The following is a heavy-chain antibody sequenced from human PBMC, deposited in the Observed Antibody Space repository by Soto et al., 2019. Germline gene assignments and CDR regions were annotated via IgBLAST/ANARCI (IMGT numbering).Heavy chain of an antibody. CDR3: ARGDSADCSNGVCSFFYNHDMDV. V-gene: IGHV1-2*04. CDR1: GYSFTDYH. J-gene: IGHJ6*02. D-gene: IGHD2-8*01. CDR2: INPKSGGT. Sequence: ASVKVSCKASGYSFTDYHIHWVRQAPGQGLEWLGRINPKSGGTSTAQKFQGWVTMTTDTSISTASMELTRLTSDDTAIYYCARGDSADCSNGVCSFFYNHDMDVWGQGTTVTVSS.